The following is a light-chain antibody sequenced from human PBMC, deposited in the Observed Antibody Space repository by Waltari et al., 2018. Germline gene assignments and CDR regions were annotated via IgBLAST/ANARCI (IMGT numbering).Light chain of an antibody. Sequence: DIQMTQSPSTLAASVGDRVTFTCRAGQNIGNSLAWYQPKPGEAPKLLLFRASSLESGVPYRFSGSGSGTDFALTITSLQPDDFATYYCQQYSSFSGTFGQGTKLEIK. CDR3: QQYSSFSGT. V-gene: IGKV1-5*03. CDR2: RAS. J-gene: IGKJ2*02. CDR1: QNIGNS.